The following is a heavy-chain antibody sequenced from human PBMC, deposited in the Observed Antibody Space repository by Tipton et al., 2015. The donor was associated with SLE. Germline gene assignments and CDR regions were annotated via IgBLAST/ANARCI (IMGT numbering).Heavy chain of an antibody. J-gene: IGHJ4*02. D-gene: IGHD3-22*01. CDR1: RFTFSSYA. CDR3: AKVDHGGYPGFIDY. V-gene: IGHV3-23*01. CDR2: ITSTGGNT. Sequence: SLRLSCAASRFTFSSYAMSWVRQAPGKGLEWASTITSTGGNTYYADSVKGRFTISRDNSKKTLFLQMNSLGAEDTAVYYCAKVDHGGYPGFIDYWGQGTLVTVSS.